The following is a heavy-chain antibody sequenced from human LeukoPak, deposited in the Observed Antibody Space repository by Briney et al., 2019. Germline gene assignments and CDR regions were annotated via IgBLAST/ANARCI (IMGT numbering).Heavy chain of an antibody. J-gene: IGHJ6*03. D-gene: IGHD2-21*02. CDR3: AREEGDSHYYYYYMDV. CDR2: IYTSGST. V-gene: IGHV4-61*02. CDR1: GGSISSSSYY. Sequence: PSETLSLTCTVSGGSISSSSYYWSWIRQPAGKGLEWIGRIYTSGSTNYNPSLKSRVTMSVDTSKNQFSLKLSSVTAADTAVYYCAREEGDSHYYYYYMDVWGKGTTVTISS.